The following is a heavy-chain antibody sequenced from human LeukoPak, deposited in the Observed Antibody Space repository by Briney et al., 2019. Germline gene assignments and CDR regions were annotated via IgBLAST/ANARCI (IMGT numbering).Heavy chain of an antibody. V-gene: IGHV3-23*01. CDR2: ISGSGGST. CDR3: AKEECGGDCYEYYFDY. D-gene: IGHD2-21*01. J-gene: IGHJ4*02. CDR1: GFTFSSYA. Sequence: GGSLRFSCAASGFTFSSYAMSWVRQAPGKGLEWVSAISGSGGSTYYADSVKGRFTISRDNSKNTLYLQMNSLRAEDTAVYYCAKEECGGDCYEYYFDYWGQGTLVTVSS.